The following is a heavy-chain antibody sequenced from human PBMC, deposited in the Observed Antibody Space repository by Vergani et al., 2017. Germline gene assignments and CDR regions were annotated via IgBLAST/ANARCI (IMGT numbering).Heavy chain of an antibody. D-gene: IGHD3-3*01. CDR1: GYSITNYW. J-gene: IGHJ5*02. Sequence: EVQLVQSGAEVKKPGESLKISCQGSGYSITNYWIAWVRPRPGKGLEWMGIIYAGDSDVRYSPSFQGQVTMSVDKSLSTAYLQWSSLKASDTATYYCAKTHDFSSLYFSENWFDPWGQGTQGNVS. CDR3: AKTHDFSSLYFSENWFDP. CDR2: IYAGDSDV. V-gene: IGHV5-51*03.